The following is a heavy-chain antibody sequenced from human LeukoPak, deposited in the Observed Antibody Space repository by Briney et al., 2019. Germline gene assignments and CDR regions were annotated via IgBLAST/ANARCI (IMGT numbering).Heavy chain of an antibody. CDR3: ARGEMATIKGGGAFDI. CDR2: ISAYNGNT. CDR1: GYTFTSYG. J-gene: IGHJ3*02. Sequence: ASVKVSCKASGYTFTSYGISWVRQAPGQGLEWMGWISAYNGNTNYAQKLQGRVTMTTDTSTSTAYMELRSLRSDDTAVYYCARGEMATIKGGGAFDIWGRGTMVTVSS. V-gene: IGHV1-18*01. D-gene: IGHD5-24*01.